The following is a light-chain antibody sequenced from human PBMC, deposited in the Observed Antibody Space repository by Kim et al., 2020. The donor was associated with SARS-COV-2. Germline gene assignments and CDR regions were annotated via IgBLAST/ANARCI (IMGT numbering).Light chain of an antibody. Sequence: GDRVTITCRASQVISNYLAWYQQKPGKVPKLLIHDASTVRSGVPSRFSGSGSGTDFTLTITSLQPEDFATYYCQKYYGAPLTFGGGTKVDIK. CDR1: QVISNY. CDR2: DAS. CDR3: QKYYGAPLT. V-gene: IGKV1-27*01. J-gene: IGKJ4*01.